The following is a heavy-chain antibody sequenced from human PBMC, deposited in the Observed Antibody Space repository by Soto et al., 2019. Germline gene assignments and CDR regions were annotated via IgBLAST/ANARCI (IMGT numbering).Heavy chain of an antibody. Sequence: GASVKVSCKASGYTFTSYDINWVRRATGQGLEWMGWMNPNSGNTGYAQKFQGRVTMTRNTSISTAYMELSSLRSEDTAVYYCARGTTIFGVVTPHMDVWGKGTTVTVSS. D-gene: IGHD3-3*01. J-gene: IGHJ6*03. V-gene: IGHV1-8*01. CDR2: MNPNSGNT. CDR3: ARGTTIFGVVTPHMDV. CDR1: GYTFTSYD.